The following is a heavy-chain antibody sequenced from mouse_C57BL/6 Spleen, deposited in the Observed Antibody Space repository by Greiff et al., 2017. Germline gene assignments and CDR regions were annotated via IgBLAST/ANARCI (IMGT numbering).Heavy chain of an antibody. CDR2: INPSSGYT. CDR3: TRSIDYAMDY. Sequence: QVQLQQSGAELARPGASVKMSCKASGYTFTSYTMHWVKQRPGQGLEWIGYINPSSGYTKYNQKFKDKATLTADKSSSKAYMQLSSLTSEDSAVYYCTRSIDYAMDYWGQGTSVTVSS. CDR1: GYTFTSYT. J-gene: IGHJ4*01. V-gene: IGHV1-4*01.